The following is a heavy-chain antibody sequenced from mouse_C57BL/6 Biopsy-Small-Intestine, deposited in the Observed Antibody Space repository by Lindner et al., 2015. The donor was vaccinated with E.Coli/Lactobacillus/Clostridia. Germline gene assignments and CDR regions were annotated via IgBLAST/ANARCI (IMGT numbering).Heavy chain of an antibody. Sequence: VQLQESGGDLVKPGGSLKLSCAASGFTFSSYGMSWVRQTPDKRLEWVATISSGGSYTYYPDSVKGRFTISRDNAKNTLYLQMSSLQSEDTAMYFCARPPLYGSTYHWYFDVWGTGTTVTVSS. CDR3: ARPPLYGSTYHWYFDV. D-gene: IGHD1-1*01. CDR1: GFTFSSYG. V-gene: IGHV5-6*01. CDR2: ISSGGSYT. J-gene: IGHJ1*03.